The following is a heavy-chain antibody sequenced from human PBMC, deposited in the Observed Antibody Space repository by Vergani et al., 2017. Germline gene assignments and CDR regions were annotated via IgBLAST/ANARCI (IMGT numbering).Heavy chain of an antibody. Sequence: QITLKESGPTLVKPTQTLTLTCTFSGFSLSTSGVGVGWTRQPPGKALEWLALIYWNDDKRYSPSLKSRLTITKDTSKNQVVLTMTNMDPVDTATYYCARSYYDFWSGSVDYWGQGTLVTVSS. CDR2: IYWNDDK. V-gene: IGHV2-5*01. D-gene: IGHD3-3*01. CDR3: ARSYYDFWSGSVDY. CDR1: GFSLSTSGVG. J-gene: IGHJ4*02.